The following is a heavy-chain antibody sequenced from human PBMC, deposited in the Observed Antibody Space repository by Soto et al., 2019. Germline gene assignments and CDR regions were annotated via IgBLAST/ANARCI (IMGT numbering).Heavy chain of an antibody. J-gene: IGHJ6*02. CDR3: ARGYCSSTSCPPPPRDYYYGMDV. CDR1: GYTFTGYY. Sequence: QVQLVQSGAEVKKPGASVKVSCKASGYTFTGYYMHWVRQAPGQGLEWMGWISAYNGNTNYAQKLQGRVTMTTDTSTSTAYMELRSLRSDDTAVYYCARGYCSSTSCPPPPRDYYYGMDVWGQGTTVTVSS. D-gene: IGHD2-2*01. V-gene: IGHV1-18*04. CDR2: ISAYNGNT.